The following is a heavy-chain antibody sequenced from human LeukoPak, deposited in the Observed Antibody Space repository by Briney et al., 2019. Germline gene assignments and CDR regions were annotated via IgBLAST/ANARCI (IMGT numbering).Heavy chain of an antibody. CDR3: ARGYSSSCDY. J-gene: IGHJ4*02. V-gene: IGHV3-30*03. CDR1: GFTFNKYG. Sequence: PGRSLRLSCAASGFTFNKYGMPWLRQAPGKGPEGGAAVSYDGFNEEYREYVKGVFTISRDNSRNTVELQMNSLRPEDTAVYYCARGYSSSCDYWGRGTLVTVSS. CDR2: VSYDGFNE. D-gene: IGHD6-13*01.